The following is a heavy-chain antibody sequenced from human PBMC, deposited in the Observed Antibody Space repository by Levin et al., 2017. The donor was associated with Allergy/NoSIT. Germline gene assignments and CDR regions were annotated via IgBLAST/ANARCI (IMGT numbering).Heavy chain of an antibody. J-gene: IGHJ4*02. Sequence: SCAASGFSFRAYGMHWVRQAPGKGLDWVAVIWSDGSTKKYAGSVEGRFTISRDNSNNILYLQMNNLRAEDTAVYYCATDKGASPFDYWGQGTLVTVSS. CDR3: ATDKGASPFDY. CDR1: GFSFRAYG. CDR2: IWSDGSTK. V-gene: IGHV3-33*01.